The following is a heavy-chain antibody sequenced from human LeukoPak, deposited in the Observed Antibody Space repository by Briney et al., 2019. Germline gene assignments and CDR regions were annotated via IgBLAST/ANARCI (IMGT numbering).Heavy chain of an antibody. CDR1: GYTFTGSY. J-gene: IGHJ4*02. D-gene: IGHD1-1*01. CDR2: ISPASGAT. CDR3: LNEHGG. V-gene: IGHV1-2*02. Sequence: ASVRVSCKASGYTFTGSYMHWVRQAPGQGFEWIGWISPASGATKYAQNFQGRVTLTTDTSITTAYMELSSLTSDDTASYYCLNEHGGWGQGTPVAVSS.